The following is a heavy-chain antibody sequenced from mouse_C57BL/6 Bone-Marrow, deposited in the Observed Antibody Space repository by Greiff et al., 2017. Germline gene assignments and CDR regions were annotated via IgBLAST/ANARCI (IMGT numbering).Heavy chain of an antibody. CDR2: IYPRSGNT. D-gene: IGHD2-1*01. J-gene: IGHJ3*01. V-gene: IGHV1-81*01. Sequence: FTSYGISWVKQRTGQGLEWIGEIYPRSGNTYYNEKFKGKATLTADKSSSTAYMELRSLTSEDSAVYFCARRGYYGNPEAWFAYWGQGTLVTVSA. CDR1: FTSYG. CDR3: ARRGYYGNPEAWFAY.